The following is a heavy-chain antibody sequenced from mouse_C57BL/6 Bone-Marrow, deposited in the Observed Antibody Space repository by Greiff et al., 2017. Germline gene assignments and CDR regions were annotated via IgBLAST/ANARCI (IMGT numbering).Heavy chain of an antibody. CDR2: IHPSDSAT. V-gene: IGHV1-74*01. D-gene: IGHD2-12*01. CDR1: GYTFTSYW. CDR3: ARWCYDVFDD. J-gene: IGHJ2*01. Sequence: QVQLQQPGAELVKPGASVKVSCKASGYTFTSYWMHWVKQRPGQGLEWIGRIHPSDSATTYNQKFKGKATLTVDKSSRTAYMQLSSLTSGDSAVYYCARWCYDVFDDGGQGTTLTGSS.